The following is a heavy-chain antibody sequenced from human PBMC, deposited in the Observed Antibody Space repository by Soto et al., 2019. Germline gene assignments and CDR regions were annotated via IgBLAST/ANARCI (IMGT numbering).Heavy chain of an antibody. J-gene: IGHJ6*02. CDR3: ARAAIVGATSYGMDV. Sequence: PGGSLRLSCAASGFTFSSYGMHWVRQAPGKGLEWVAVIWYDGSNKYYADSVKGRFTISRDNSKNTLYLQMNSLRAEDTAVYYCARAAIVGATSYGMDVWGQGTTVTVSS. CDR2: IWYDGSNK. CDR1: GFTFSSYG. V-gene: IGHV3-33*01. D-gene: IGHD1-26*01.